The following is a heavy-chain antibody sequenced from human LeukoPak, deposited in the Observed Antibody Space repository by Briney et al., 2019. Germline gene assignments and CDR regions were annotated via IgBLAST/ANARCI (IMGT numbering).Heavy chain of an antibody. J-gene: IGHJ6*02. CDR1: GFTFSSYA. V-gene: IGHV3-23*01. CDR2: ISGSGGST. Sequence: GGSLRLSCAASGFTFSSYAMSWVRQAPGKGLEWVSAISGSGGSTYYADSVKGRFTISRDNSKNALYLQMNSLRAEDTAVYYCARRGYGDYQYYYYYYGMDVWGQGTTVTVSS. CDR3: ARRGYGDYQYYYYYYGMDV. D-gene: IGHD4-17*01.